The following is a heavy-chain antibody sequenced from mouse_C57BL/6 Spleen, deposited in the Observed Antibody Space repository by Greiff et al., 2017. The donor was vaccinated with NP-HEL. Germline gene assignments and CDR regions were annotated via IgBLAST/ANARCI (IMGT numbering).Heavy chain of an antibody. CDR1: GYTFTSYW. V-gene: IGHV1-7*01. CDR3: ARERQTAQATGYAMDY. CDR2: INPSSGYT. J-gene: IGHJ4*01. D-gene: IGHD3-2*02. Sequence: QVQLQQSGAELAKPGASVKLSCKASGYTFTSYWMHWVKQRPGQGLEWIGYINPSSGYTKYNQKFKDKATLTADKSSSTAYMQLSSLTYEDSAVYYCARERQTAQATGYAMDYWGQGTSVTVSS.